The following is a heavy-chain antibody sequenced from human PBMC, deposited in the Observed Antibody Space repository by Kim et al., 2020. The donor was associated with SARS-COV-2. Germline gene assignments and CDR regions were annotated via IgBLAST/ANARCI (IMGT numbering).Heavy chain of an antibody. CDR3: ASRPYGSTSGGYYRNPPPAFDN. V-gene: IGHV4-39*01. CDR2: FHSGTT. CDR1: GDSISASGTY. J-gene: IGHJ4*02. Sequence: SETLSLTCTVLGDSISASGTYWGWVRQAPGKGLEWIGSFHSGTTYYNPSLIRRATISVDTSKNQVSLKLISVKAADTAMYFCASRPYGSTSGGYYRNPPPAFDNWGQGALVTVSS. D-gene: IGHD3-10*01.